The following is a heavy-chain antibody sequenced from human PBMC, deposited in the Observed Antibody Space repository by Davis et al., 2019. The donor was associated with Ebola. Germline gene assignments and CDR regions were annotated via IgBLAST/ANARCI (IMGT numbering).Heavy chain of an antibody. CDR2: ISSSGSTI. V-gene: IGHV3-48*03. CDR1: GFPSSSYE. CDR3: ARGPSVRGMDV. Sequence: GGSLRLSCSASGFPSSSYEMNWFRQAPGKGLAWVSYISSSGSTIYYADSVKGRFTISRDNAKNSLYLQMNSLRAEDTAVYYCARGPSVRGMDVWGQGTTVTVSS. J-gene: IGHJ6*02. D-gene: IGHD3-10*01.